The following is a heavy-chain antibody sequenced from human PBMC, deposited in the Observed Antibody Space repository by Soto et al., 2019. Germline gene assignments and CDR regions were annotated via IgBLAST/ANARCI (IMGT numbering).Heavy chain of an antibody. J-gene: IGHJ5*02. CDR1: GFSLSTSGVG. V-gene: IGHV2-5*02. CDR3: AHSLIGYYYDSSGSNWFDP. Sequence: QITLKESGPTLVKPTQTLTLTCTFSGFSLSTSGVGVDWIRPPPGKALEWLALIYWDDDKRYSPSLKSRLTITKDPSKNQVVLTMTNMDPVDTATYYCAHSLIGYYYDSSGSNWFDPWGQGTLVTVSS. CDR2: IYWDDDK. D-gene: IGHD3-22*01.